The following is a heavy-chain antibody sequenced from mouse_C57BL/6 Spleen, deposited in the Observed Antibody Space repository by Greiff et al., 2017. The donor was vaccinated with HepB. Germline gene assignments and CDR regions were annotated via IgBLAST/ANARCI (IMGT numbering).Heavy chain of an antibody. Sequence: VKLQQPGAELVRPGTSVKLSCKASGYTFTSYWMHWVKQRPGQGLEWIGVIDPSDSYTNYNQKFKGKATLTVDTSSSTAYMQLSSLTSEDSAVYYCARSGSQFAYWGQGTLVTVSA. CDR1: GYTFTSYW. D-gene: IGHD1-3*01. V-gene: IGHV1-59*01. CDR2: IDPSDSYT. CDR3: ARSGSQFAY. J-gene: IGHJ3*01.